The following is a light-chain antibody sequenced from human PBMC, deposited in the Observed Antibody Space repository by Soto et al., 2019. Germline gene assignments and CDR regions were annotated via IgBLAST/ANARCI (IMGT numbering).Light chain of an antibody. Sequence: QSVLAQPASVSGSPGRSTIIPCTGTSSNVVGYNFVSWYQQHPGKAPKFLIYEVDNRASGVSDRFSGSKSGNTASLTISGLQAEDEADYYCSSYTSSNTLVFGTGTKLTVL. CDR1: SSNVVGYNF. V-gene: IGLV2-14*01. CDR2: EVD. CDR3: SSYTSSNTLV. J-gene: IGLJ1*01.